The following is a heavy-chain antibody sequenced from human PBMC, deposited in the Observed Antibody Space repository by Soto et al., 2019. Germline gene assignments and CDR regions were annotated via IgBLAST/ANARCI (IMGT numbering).Heavy chain of an antibody. J-gene: IGHJ4*02. CDR3: AKEMTSGYYLFDY. CDR2: ISGTGGST. D-gene: IGHD3-22*01. V-gene: IGHV3-23*01. CDR1: GFTFTSYA. Sequence: PGGSLRLSCAASGFTFTSYAMSWFRQAPGKGLEWVSTISGTGGSTYYPDSVKGRFTISRDNSKNTVYLQMNSLRAEDAAVYYCAKEMTSGYYLFDYWGQGTLVTVSS.